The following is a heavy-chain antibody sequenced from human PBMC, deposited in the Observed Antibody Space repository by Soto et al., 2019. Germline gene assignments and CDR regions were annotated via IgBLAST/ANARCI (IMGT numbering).Heavy chain of an antibody. CDR1: GGTFSSHV. Sequence: QVQLVQSGAEVKKPGSSVKVSCKASGGTFSSHVFNWVRQAPGQGLEWMGGIMPIIGTANYAQKFPGRVTITADASTSTAYMELSSLRSEDTAVYYCARDLEFRDGNISHLDYWGQGTLVTVSS. J-gene: IGHJ4*02. CDR2: IMPIIGTA. CDR3: ARDLEFRDGNISHLDY. V-gene: IGHV1-69*01. D-gene: IGHD3-10*01.